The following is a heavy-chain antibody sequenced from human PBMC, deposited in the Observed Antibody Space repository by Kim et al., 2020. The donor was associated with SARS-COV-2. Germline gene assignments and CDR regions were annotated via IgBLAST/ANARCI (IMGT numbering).Heavy chain of an antibody. Sequence: ASVKVSCKASGYTFTSYGISWVRQAPGQGLEWMGWISAYNGNTNYAQKLQGRVTMTTDTSTSTAYMELRSLRSDDTAVYYCARETGTEAPRYYYYYGMDVWAKGPRSPSP. D-gene: IGHD1-1*01. CDR2: ISAYNGNT. CDR3: ARETGTEAPRYYYYYGMDV. V-gene: IGHV1-18*04. CDR1: GYTFTSYG. J-gene: IGHJ6*02.